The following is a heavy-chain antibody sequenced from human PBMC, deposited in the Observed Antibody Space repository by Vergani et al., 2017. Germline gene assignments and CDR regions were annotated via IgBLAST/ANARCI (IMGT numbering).Heavy chain of an antibody. CDR1: GYTFTSYG. D-gene: IGHD6-19*01. Sequence: QVQLVQSGAEVKKPGASVKVSCKASGYTFTSYGISWVRQAPGQGLEWMGWISAYNGNTNYAQKLQGRVTMTTDTSTSTAYMELRSLRSYDTAVYYCARDRMENSSGLDLPLYYYGMDVWGQGTTVTVSS. CDR3: ARDRMENSSGLDLPLYYYGMDV. CDR2: ISAYNGNT. V-gene: IGHV1-18*01. J-gene: IGHJ6*02.